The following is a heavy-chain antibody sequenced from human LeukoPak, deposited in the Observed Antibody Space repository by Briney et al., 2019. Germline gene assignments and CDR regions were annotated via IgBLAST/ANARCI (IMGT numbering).Heavy chain of an antibody. Sequence: GGSLRLSCAASGFTFSSYGMHWVRQAPGMGLEWVSTIYSDGNTYYPDSVKGRFTISRDGSKNTLYLQLNSLRTEDTAIYYCVREREGSNSEHWGQGTLVTVSS. V-gene: IGHV3-53*01. J-gene: IGHJ1*01. CDR1: GFTFSSYG. CDR3: VREREGSNSEH. D-gene: IGHD1-26*01. CDR2: IYSDGNT.